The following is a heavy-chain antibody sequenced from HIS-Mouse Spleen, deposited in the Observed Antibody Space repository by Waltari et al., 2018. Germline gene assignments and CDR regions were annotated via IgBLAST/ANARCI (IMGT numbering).Heavy chain of an antibody. CDR3: AREIPYSSSWYDWYFDL. CDR2: IYYSGST. Sequence: QLQLQESGPGLVKPSETLSLTCTVSGGPISSSSYSWGWIRQPPGKGLEWLGSIYYSGSTYYNPSLKSRVTISVDTSKNQFSLKLSSVTAADTAVYYCAREIPYSSSWYDWYFDLWGRGTLATVSS. J-gene: IGHJ2*01. D-gene: IGHD6-13*01. V-gene: IGHV4-39*07. CDR1: GGPISSSSYS.